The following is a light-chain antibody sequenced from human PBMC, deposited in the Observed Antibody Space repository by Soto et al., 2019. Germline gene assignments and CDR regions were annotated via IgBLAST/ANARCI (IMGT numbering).Light chain of an antibody. CDR1: STDIGDHNS. CDR2: DVN. V-gene: IGLV2-14*03. Sequence: QSVLTQPASVSGSPGQSITISCTGTSTDIGDHNSVSWYQQHPGKAPELLIYDVNGRPTGVSHRFSGSKSGNTASLSISGLQLDAEADYYCSSYTGRRTYGFGSGTKVTVL. CDR3: SSYTGRRTYG. J-gene: IGLJ1*01.